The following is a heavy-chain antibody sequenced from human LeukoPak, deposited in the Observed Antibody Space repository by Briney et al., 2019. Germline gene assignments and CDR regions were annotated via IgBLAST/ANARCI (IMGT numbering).Heavy chain of an antibody. V-gene: IGHV3-33*01. CDR2: IWYDGSNQ. J-gene: IGHJ4*02. CDR3: ARGTYYFDY. Sequence: GGSLRLSCAASGFTFSSYAMHWVRQAPGKGLEWVAVIWYDGSNQYYADSVKGRFTLSRDNSKNTLYLQMNSPRAEDTAVYYCARGTYYFDYWGQGTLVTVSS. CDR1: GFTFSSYA.